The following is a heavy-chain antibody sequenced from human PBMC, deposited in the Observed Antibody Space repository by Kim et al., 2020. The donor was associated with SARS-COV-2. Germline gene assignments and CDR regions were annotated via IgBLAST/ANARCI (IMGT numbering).Heavy chain of an antibody. V-gene: IGHV3-33*01. CDR1: GFTFSSYG. D-gene: IGHD6-13*01. CDR3: ARTYSSWYDLIDY. Sequence: GGSLRLSCAASGFTFSSYGMHWVRQAPGKGLEWVAVIWYDGSNKYYADSVKGRFTISRDNSKNTLYLQMNSLRAEDTAVYYCARTYSSWYDLIDYWGQGTLVTVSS. CDR2: IWYDGSNK. J-gene: IGHJ4*02.